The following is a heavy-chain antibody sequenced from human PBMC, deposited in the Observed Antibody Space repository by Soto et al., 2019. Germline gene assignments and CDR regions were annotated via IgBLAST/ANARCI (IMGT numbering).Heavy chain of an antibody. D-gene: IGHD3-3*01. Sequence: GGSMRLSCAASGVSFSTYSVNWVRQAPGKGLEWVSCISGSSSYIYYADSVKGRFTISRDNARNSLYLQMNSLRAEDTAVYYCAGSYDMWSGYDYWGQGTPVTVSS. V-gene: IGHV3-21*01. CDR1: GVSFSTYS. CDR3: AGSYDMWSGYDY. J-gene: IGHJ4*02. CDR2: ISGSSSYI.